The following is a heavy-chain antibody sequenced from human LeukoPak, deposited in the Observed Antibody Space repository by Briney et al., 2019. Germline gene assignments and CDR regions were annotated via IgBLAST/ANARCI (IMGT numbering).Heavy chain of an antibody. J-gene: IGHJ6*02. D-gene: IGHD6-19*01. CDR1: GFTFSSYG. CDR2: IWYDGSNK. V-gene: IGHV3-33*01. CDR3: ARDLRPSSGWYSYYYYGMDV. Sequence: PEGSLRLSCAASGFTFSSYGMHWVRQAPGKGLEWVAVIWYDGSNKYYADSVKGRFTISRDNSKNTLYLQMNGLRAEDSAVYYCARDLRPSSGWYSYYYYGMDVWGQGTTVTVSS.